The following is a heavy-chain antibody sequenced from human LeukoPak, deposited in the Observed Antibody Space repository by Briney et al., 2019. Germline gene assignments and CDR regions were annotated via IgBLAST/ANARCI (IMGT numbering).Heavy chain of an antibody. CDR2: INHSGST. Sequence: PSETLSLTCAVYGGSFSGYYWSWIRQPPGKGLEWIGEINHSGSTNYNPSLKSRVTIAVDTTKNQFSLKLSSVTAADTAEYYCARGYGAFDIWGQGTMVTVSS. CDR3: ARGYGAFDI. D-gene: IGHD3-10*01. CDR1: GGSFSGYY. J-gene: IGHJ3*02. V-gene: IGHV4-34*01.